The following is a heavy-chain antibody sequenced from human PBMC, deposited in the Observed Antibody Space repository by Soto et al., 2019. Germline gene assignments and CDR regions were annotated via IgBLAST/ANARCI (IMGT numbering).Heavy chain of an antibody. J-gene: IGHJ4*02. CDR1: GDSVSSNTAA. Sequence: SQTLSLTCAISGDSVSSNTAAWNWIRSSPSRGLEWLGRTYYRSNWRHDYAVSVKSRITVNPDTSKNHFSLQLNSVTPDDTAVYYCARGVAGTGFDLWGQGTLVTSPQ. V-gene: IGHV6-1*01. CDR3: ARGVAGTGFDL. CDR2: TYYRSNWRH. D-gene: IGHD6-19*01.